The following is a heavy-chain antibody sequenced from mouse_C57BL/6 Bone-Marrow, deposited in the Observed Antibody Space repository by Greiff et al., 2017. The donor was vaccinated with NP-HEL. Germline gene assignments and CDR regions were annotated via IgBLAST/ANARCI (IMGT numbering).Heavy chain of an antibody. D-gene: IGHD2-3*01. CDR2: ISAGGSYT. CDR1: GFTFSSYA. J-gene: IGHJ3*01. V-gene: IGHV5-4*03. Sequence: EVMLVESGGGLVKPGGSLKLSCAASGFTFSSYAMSWVRQTPEKRLEWVATISAGGSYTYYPDNVKGRFTISRDNAKNNLYLQMSHLKSEDTAMYYCARGGVYDGYYWFAYWGQGTLVTVSA. CDR3: ARGGVYDGYYWFAY.